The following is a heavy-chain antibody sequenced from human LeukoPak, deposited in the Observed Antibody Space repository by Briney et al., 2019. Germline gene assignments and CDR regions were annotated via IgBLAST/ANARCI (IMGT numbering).Heavy chain of an antibody. J-gene: IGHJ6*03. CDR2: IKSKTDGGTT. V-gene: IGHV3-15*01. Sequence: GGSLRLSCAASGFTFSNAWMSWVRQAPGKGLEWVGRIKSKTDGGTTDYAAAVKGSFTISRDDSKNTPYLQMNSLKTEDTAVYYCTGHNLDYSQYYYYYYYMDVWGKGTTVTVSS. CDR3: TGHNLDYSQYYYYYYYMDV. D-gene: IGHD2-15*01. CDR1: GFTFSNAW.